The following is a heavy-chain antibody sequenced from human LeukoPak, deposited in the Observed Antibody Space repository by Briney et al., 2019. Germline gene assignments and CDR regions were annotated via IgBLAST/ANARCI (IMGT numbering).Heavy chain of an antibody. CDR3: ARTTNWSYAFDP. J-gene: IGHJ5*02. Sequence: SETLSLTCTVSGGSISNSIYYWGWIRQPPGKGLEWIGYIYYNGNSNYKPSLKSRVSISLDTSKNQFSLKLSSVTAADTAVYYCARTTNWSYAFDPWGQGTLVTVSS. V-gene: IGHV4-61*05. CDR2: IYYNGNS. CDR1: GGSISNSIYY. D-gene: IGHD1-1*01.